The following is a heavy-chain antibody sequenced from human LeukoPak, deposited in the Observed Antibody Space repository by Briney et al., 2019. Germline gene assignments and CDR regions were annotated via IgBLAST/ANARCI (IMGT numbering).Heavy chain of an antibody. Sequence: GESLKISCKGSGYSFTFYWIGWVRQMPGKGLEWMGIIYPGDSDTRCSPSFQGQVTISADKSTSTAYLQWNTLKASDTAMYYCARQDGSGIYYFDYWGQGTLVTVSS. CDR1: GYSFTFYW. CDR2: IYPGDSDT. J-gene: IGHJ4*02. D-gene: IGHD3-10*01. CDR3: ARQDGSGIYYFDY. V-gene: IGHV5-51*01.